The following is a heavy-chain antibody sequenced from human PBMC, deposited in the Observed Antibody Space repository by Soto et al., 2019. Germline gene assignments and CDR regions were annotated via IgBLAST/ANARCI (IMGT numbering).Heavy chain of an antibody. CDR1: GGSISSGDYC. CDR2: IYYSGST. J-gene: IGHJ4*02. CDR3: ARWPQLKPRLDY. Sequence: SETLSLTCTVSGGSISSGDYCWSWIRQHPGKGLEWIGYIYYSGSTYYNPSLKSRVTISVDTSKNQFSLKLSSVTAADTAVYYCARWPQLKPRLDYWGQGTLVTVSS. V-gene: IGHV4-31*03. D-gene: IGHD1-1*01.